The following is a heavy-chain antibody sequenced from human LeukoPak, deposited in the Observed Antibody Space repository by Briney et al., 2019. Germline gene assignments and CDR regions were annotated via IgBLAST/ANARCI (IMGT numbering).Heavy chain of an antibody. D-gene: IGHD5-12*01. CDR2: MNPNSGNT. Sequence: ASVKVSCKASGYTFTSYDINWVRQATGQGLGWMEWMNPNSGNTGYAQKFQGRVTMTRNTSISTAYMELSSLRSEDTAVYYCARLGYSGYDTRDRWFDPWGQGTLVTVSS. J-gene: IGHJ5*02. CDR3: ARLGYSGYDTRDRWFDP. V-gene: IGHV1-8*01. CDR1: GYTFTSYD.